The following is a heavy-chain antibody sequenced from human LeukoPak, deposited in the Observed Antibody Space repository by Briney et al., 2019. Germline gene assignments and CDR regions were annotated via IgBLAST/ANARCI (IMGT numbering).Heavy chain of an antibody. D-gene: IGHD4-23*01. J-gene: IGHJ4*02. CDR3: ARGRGESSNSVDY. V-gene: IGHV4-31*03. Sequence: PSETLSLTCTVSGGSISSGGYYWSWIRQHPGKGLEWIGEINHSGSTNYNPSLKSRVTISVDTSKNQFSLKLSSVTAADTAVYYCARGRGESSNSVDYWGQGTLVTVSS. CDR1: GGSISSGGYY. CDR2: INHSGST.